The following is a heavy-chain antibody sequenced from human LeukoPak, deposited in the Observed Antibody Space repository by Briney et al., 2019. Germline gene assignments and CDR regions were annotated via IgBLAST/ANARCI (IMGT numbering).Heavy chain of an antibody. V-gene: IGHV4-38-2*02. CDR3: ARDYAWGSYPNWFDP. CDR2: IYHSGST. D-gene: IGHD7-27*01. J-gene: IGHJ5*02. CDR1: GYSISSGYY. Sequence: SETLSLTCTVSGYSISSGYYWGWIRQPPGKGLEWIGSIYHSGSTYYNPSLKSRVTISVDTSKNQFSLKLSSVTAADTAVYYCARDYAWGSYPNWFDPWGQGTLVTVSP.